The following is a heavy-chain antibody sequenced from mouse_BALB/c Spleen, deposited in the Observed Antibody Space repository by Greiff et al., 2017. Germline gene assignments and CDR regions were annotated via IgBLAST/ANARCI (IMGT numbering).Heavy chain of an antibody. D-gene: IGHD2-4*01. CDR1: GFTFSDYY. J-gene: IGHJ4*01. V-gene: IGHV5-4*02. CDR3: ASHDYGYAMDY. Sequence: EVKLVESGGGLVKPGGSLKLSCAASGFTFSDYYMYWVRQTPEKRLEWVATISDGGSYTYYPDSVKGRFTISRDNAKNNLYLQMSSLKSEDTAMYYCASHDYGYAMDYWGQGTSVTVSS. CDR2: ISDGGSYT.